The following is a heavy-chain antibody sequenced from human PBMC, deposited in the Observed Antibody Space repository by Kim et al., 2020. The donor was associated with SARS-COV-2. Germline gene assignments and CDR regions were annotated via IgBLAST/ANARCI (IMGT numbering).Heavy chain of an antibody. D-gene: IGHD6-19*01. Sequence: AQKLQGRVTMTTDTSTSTAYMELRSLRSDDTAVYYCARDLGIGWYDAFDIWGQGTMVTVSS. J-gene: IGHJ3*02. V-gene: IGHV1-18*01. CDR3: ARDLGIGWYDAFDI.